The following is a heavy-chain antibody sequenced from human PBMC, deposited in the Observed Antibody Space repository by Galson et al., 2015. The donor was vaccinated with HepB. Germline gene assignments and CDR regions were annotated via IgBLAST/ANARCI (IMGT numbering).Heavy chain of an antibody. CDR1: GGSFSGYY. D-gene: IGHD3-10*01. J-gene: IGHJ6*03. Sequence: LSLTCAVYGGSFSGYYWSWIRQPPGKGLEWIGEINHSGSTNYNPSLKSRVTISVDTSKNQFSLKLSSVTAADTAVYYCARGQYSSLSPGASGMGVYYCYYMDVWGKGTTVTVSS. V-gene: IGHV4-34*01. CDR2: INHSGST. CDR3: ARGQYSSLSPGASGMGVYYCYYMDV.